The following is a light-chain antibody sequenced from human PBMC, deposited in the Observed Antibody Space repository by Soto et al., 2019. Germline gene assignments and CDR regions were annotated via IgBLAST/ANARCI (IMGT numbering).Light chain of an antibody. CDR2: EVS. CDR1: SSNIGGYKY. Sequence: HSALTQPASVSGSPGQSITISCSGTSSNIGGYKYVSWYQQHPGKAPKLMIYEVSKRPSGVPDRFSGSKSGNTASLTVSGLQAEDEADYYCSSYAGSNNWVFGGGTKLTVL. V-gene: IGLV2-8*01. CDR3: SSYAGSNNWV. J-gene: IGLJ3*02.